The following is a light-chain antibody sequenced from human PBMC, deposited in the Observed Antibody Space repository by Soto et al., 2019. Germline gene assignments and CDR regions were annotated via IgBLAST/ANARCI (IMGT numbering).Light chain of an antibody. Sequence: QSVLTQPPSVSGAPGQRVTISCTGSSSDIGAGSDVHWYQHLPGAAPKLLIYGNTNRPSGVPDRFSGSKSGTSASLDITGLQAEDETDYYCQSYDTSLSGRYVFGTGTKPTVL. CDR2: GNT. V-gene: IGLV1-40*01. CDR3: QSYDTSLSGRYV. J-gene: IGLJ1*01. CDR1: SSDIGAGSD.